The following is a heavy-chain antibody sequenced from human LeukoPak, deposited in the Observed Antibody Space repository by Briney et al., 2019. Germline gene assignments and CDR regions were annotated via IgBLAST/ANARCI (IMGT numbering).Heavy chain of an antibody. V-gene: IGHV4-59*01. CDR2: IYYSGST. Sequence: PSETLSLTCTVSGGSISSYYWSWIRQPPGKGLEWIGYIYYSGSTNYNPSLKSRVTISVDTSKNQFSLKLSSVTAADTAVYYCARDSGHASYGIDYWGQGTLVTVSS. D-gene: IGHD3-16*01. J-gene: IGHJ4*02. CDR3: ARDSGHASYGIDY. CDR1: GGSISSYY.